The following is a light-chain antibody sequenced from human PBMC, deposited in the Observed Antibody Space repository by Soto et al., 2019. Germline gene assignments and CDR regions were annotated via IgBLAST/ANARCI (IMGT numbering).Light chain of an antibody. CDR2: EGT. CDR3: CSYAGSSTSYV. Sequence: QSALTQPASVSGSPGQSITISCTGTSSDVGSYNLVSWYQQHPGKAPKLMIYEGTKRPSGVAKRFSGSKSGNTASLTISGLQTEDEADYYCCSYAGSSTSYVFGSGTKLTVL. J-gene: IGLJ1*01. CDR1: SSDVGSYNL. V-gene: IGLV2-23*01.